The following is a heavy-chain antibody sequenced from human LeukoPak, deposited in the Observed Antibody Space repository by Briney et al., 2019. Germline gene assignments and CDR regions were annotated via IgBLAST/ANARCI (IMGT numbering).Heavy chain of an antibody. CDR1: GYTFTIYY. D-gene: IGHD3-10*01. V-gene: IGHV1-46*01. J-gene: IGHJ4*02. CDR2: INPSGGST. Sequence: ASVKVSCKASGYTFTIYYMHWVRQAPGQGLEWMGIINPSGGSTSYAQKFQGRVTMTRDTSTSTVYMELSSLRSEDTAVYYCARDREVLWFGELSYYSDYWGQGSLVTVSS. CDR3: ARDREVLWFGELSYYSDY.